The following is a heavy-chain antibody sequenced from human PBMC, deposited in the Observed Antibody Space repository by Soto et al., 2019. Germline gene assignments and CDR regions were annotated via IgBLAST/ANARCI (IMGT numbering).Heavy chain of an antibody. CDR2: IMPTFGSA. CDR1: GGTFSGHG. D-gene: IGHD1-26*01. V-gene: IGHV1-69*06. J-gene: IGHJ4*02. Sequence: ASVKVSCKASGGTFSGHGIAWVRQVPGQGLEWMGGIMPTFGSATYAPKFQGRVTIGADKSTSTAYMELSSLRSEDTAVYFCASERSAQYFDYWGQGTLVTVSS. CDR3: ASERSAQYFDY.